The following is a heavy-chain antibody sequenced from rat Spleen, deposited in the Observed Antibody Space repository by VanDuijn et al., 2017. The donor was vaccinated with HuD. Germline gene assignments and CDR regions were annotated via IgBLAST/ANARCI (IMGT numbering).Heavy chain of an antibody. V-gene: IGHV4-2*01. CDR2: INKDSRTI. CDR1: GFNFNDHW. J-gene: IGHJ2*01. D-gene: IGHD4-3*01. CDR3: VREELGVRD. Sequence: EVQLVESGGGLVQPGRSLKLSCVASGFNFNDHWMGWVRQAPGTGLEWIGEINKDSRTIKYTPSLKEKFTNSRDNAQNTLYLQMSKLGSGDTAIYFCVREELGVRDWGQGVMVTVSS.